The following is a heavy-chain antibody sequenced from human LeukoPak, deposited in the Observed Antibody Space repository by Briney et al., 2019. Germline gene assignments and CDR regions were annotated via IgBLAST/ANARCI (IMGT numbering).Heavy chain of an antibody. CDR2: IRSKANSYAT. V-gene: IGHV3-73*01. CDR3: ARSAYGDYVSWFDP. Sequence: GGSLRLSCAASGFTFSGSAMHWVRQASGKGLEWVGRIRSKANSYATAYAASVKGRFTISRDDSKNTAYLQMNSLKTEDTAVYYCARSAYGDYVSWFDPWGQGTLVTVSS. J-gene: IGHJ5*02. CDR1: GFTFSGSA. D-gene: IGHD4-17*01.